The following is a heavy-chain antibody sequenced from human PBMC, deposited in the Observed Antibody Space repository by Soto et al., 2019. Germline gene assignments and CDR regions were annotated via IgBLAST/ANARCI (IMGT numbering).Heavy chain of an antibody. Sequence: ASVKVSCKASGYTFTSYCISWVLQAPVQVLEWMVWIIAYNGNTNYAQKLQGRVTMTTDTSTNTAYMELRSLRSDDTAVYYCARGNCSSTSCYNGDIPTQYNWFDPWGQGTLVTVSS. D-gene: IGHD2-2*01. CDR2: IIAYNGNT. J-gene: IGHJ5*02. V-gene: IGHV1-18*04. CDR1: GYTFTSYC. CDR3: ARGNCSSTSCYNGDIPTQYNWFDP.